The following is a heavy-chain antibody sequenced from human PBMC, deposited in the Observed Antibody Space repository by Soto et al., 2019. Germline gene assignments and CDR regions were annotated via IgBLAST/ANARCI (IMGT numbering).Heavy chain of an antibody. J-gene: IGHJ6*02. V-gene: IGHV4-30-4*01. CDR3: ARALIQLRPHYYYGMDV. CDR2: IYYSGTT. D-gene: IGHD5-18*01. CDR1: GGSISSGDYY. Sequence: PSETLSLTXTVSGGSISSGDYYWSWIRQPPGKGLEWIGYIYYSGTTYYNPSLKSRVTISVDTSKNQFSLKLSSVTAADTAVYYCARALIQLRPHYYYGMDVWGQGTTVTVSS.